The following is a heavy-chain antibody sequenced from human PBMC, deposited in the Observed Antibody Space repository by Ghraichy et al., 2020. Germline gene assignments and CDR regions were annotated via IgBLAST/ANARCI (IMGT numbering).Heavy chain of an antibody. CDR1: GYTFTSYY. D-gene: IGHD3-9*01. CDR2: INPSGGST. CDR3: ARAPYYDILTGFLFDP. V-gene: IGHV1-46*03. Sequence: ASVKVSCKASGYTFTSYYMHWVRQAPGQGLEWMGIINPSGGSTSYAQKFQGRVTMTRDTSTSTVYMELSSLRSEDTAVYYCARAPYYDILTGFLFDPWGQGTLVTVSS. J-gene: IGHJ5*02.